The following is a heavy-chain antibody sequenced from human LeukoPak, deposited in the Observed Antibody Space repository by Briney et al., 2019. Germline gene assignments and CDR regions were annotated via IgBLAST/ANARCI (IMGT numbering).Heavy chain of an antibody. D-gene: IGHD1-26*01. CDR1: GGSLSGYY. CDR3: ASVIVGATHFDY. Sequence: PSETLSLTCAVYGGSLSGYYWSWIRQPPGKGLEWIGEINHSGSTNYNPSLKSRVTISIDTSKNQFSLKLSSVTAADTAVYYCASVIVGATHFDYWGQGTLVTVSS. V-gene: IGHV4-34*01. CDR2: INHSGST. J-gene: IGHJ4*02.